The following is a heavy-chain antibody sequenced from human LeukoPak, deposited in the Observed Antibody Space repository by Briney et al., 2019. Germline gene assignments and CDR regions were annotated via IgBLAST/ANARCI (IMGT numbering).Heavy chain of an antibody. Sequence: PGGSLTLSCAASGFTFSSYAMTWVRQAPGKGLEWVSAIGGGGSITYYADSVKGRFTISRDNSKNTLYLQMNSLRDEDTATYYCAKSTTVGNYDDRGLDYWGQGTLVTVFS. CDR2: IGGGGSIT. CDR1: GFTFSSYA. D-gene: IGHD3-22*01. J-gene: IGHJ4*02. V-gene: IGHV3-23*01. CDR3: AKSTTVGNYDDRGLDY.